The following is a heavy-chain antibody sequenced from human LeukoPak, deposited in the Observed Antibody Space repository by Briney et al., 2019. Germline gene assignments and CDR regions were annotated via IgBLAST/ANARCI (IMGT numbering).Heavy chain of an antibody. D-gene: IGHD2-2*02. V-gene: IGHV3-15*01. CDR2: IKSRTDGGTT. CDR3: TTVYCSSTSCYSPRMDV. Sequence: GSLRLSCAASGFTFSNAWMSWVRQAPGKGLEWVGRIKSRTDGGTTDYATPVKGRFIISRDDSKNTLYLQMNSLKTEDTAVYYCTTVYCSSTSCYSPRMDVWGKGTTVTVSS. J-gene: IGHJ6*04. CDR1: GFTFSNAW.